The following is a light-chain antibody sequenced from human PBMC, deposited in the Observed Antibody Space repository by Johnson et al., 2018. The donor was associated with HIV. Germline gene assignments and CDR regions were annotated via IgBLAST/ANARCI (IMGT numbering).Light chain of an antibody. CDR2: DHN. CDR1: SSNIGNNF. V-gene: IGLV1-51*01. J-gene: IGLJ1*01. Sequence: QSVLTQPPSVSAAPGQRVTRSSSGSSSNIGNNFVSWFRQLPLRAPKVLIYDHNELPSGIPDRFSDSQSGTSATLAITGLPPGDEADYYCGTWDTSLGAQYVFGSGTKVTVL. CDR3: GTWDTSLGAQYV.